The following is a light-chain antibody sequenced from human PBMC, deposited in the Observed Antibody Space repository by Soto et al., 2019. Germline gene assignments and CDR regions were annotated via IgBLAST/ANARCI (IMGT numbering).Light chain of an antibody. J-gene: IGLJ2*01. CDR2: EVI. CDR3: SSYTTSSTLI. V-gene: IGLV2-14*01. CDR1: SNDIGTYNY. Sequence: QSALTQPASVSGSPGQSITISCTGTSNDIGTYNYVSWYQQYPGKAPKLMIYEVINRPSGVSNRFSGSKSGNTASLTISGLQAEDEADYYCSSYTTSSTLIFGGGTKLTV.